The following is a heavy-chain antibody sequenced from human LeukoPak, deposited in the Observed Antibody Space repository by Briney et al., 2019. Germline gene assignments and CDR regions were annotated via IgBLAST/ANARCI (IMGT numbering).Heavy chain of an antibody. CDR3: AREVRDVVAVPAAS. V-gene: IGHV4-39*02. CDR1: GGSLSTDSFY. Sequence: SETLSLTCTVSGGSLSTDSFYWGWRRQPAGGGVEWIGTVYHAGSTYYNPALKSRLTLSVDTSKSQFSLKLSSVTAADTAVYYCAREVRDVVAVPAASWGQGTLVTVSS. D-gene: IGHD2-2*01. J-gene: IGHJ4*02. CDR2: VYHAGST.